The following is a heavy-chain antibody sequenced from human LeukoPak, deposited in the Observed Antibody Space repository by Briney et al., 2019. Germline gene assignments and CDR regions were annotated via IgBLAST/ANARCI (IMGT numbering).Heavy chain of an antibody. CDR2: ISSSGNSI. Sequence: PGGSLRLSCAASGFTFSSYEMNWVRQAPGKGLEWVSYISSSGNSIYYADSVKGRFTISRDNAKNSLYLQMNSLRAEDTAVYHCARDDYYDSSGYYGFDYWGQGTLVTVSS. V-gene: IGHV3-48*03. J-gene: IGHJ4*02. D-gene: IGHD3-22*01. CDR1: GFTFSSYE. CDR3: ARDDYYDSSGYYGFDY.